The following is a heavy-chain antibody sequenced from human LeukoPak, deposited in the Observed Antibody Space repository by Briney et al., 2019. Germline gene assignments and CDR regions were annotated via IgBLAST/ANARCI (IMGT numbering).Heavy chain of an antibody. CDR2: IWYDGSNK. CDR3: ARGAGTVTDY. Sequence: GGSLRLSCAASGFTFSSYGMHWVRQAPGKGLEWVAVIWYDGSNKYYADSMNGRSTITRANSKTTLYLQMNRLRADDTAVYYCARGAGTVTDYWGQGTLVTVSS. CDR1: GFTFSSYG. V-gene: IGHV3-33*01. J-gene: IGHJ4*02.